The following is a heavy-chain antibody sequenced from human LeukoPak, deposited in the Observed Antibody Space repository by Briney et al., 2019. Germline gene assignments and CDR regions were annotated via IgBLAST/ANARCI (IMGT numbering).Heavy chain of an antibody. CDR2: INPNSGGT. D-gene: IGHD3-3*01. CDR1: GYTFAGYY. J-gene: IGHJ6*02. V-gene: IGHV1-2*02. CDR3: AREFDFWSGYYLSDGMDV. Sequence: ASVKVSCEASGYTFAGYYMHWVRQAPGQGLEWMGWINPNSGGTNYAQKFQGRVTMTRDTSISTAYMELSRLRSDDTAVYYCAREFDFWSGYYLSDGMDVWGQGTTVTVSS.